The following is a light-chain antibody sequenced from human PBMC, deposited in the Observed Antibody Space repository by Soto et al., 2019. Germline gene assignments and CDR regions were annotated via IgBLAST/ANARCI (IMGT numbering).Light chain of an antibody. CDR3: QQYNDNWT. CDR1: QSISSW. J-gene: IGKJ1*01. Sequence: STLSASVGDRVTITCRASQSISSWLAWHQQKPGKAPRLLIYKASNLESGVASRFSGSGSGTEFTLAITSLQPDDSAIYYCQQYNDNWTFGQGTNVDIK. CDR2: KAS. V-gene: IGKV1-5*03.